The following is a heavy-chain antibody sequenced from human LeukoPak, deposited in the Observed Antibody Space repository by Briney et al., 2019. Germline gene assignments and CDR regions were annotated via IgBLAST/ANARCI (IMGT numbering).Heavy chain of an antibody. CDR2: ISSSSSYI. CDR3: ARGKGRLGAPERGSFDY. J-gene: IGHJ4*02. CDR1: GFTFSSYS. D-gene: IGHD1-26*01. V-gene: IGHV3-21*01. Sequence: KSGGSLRLSCAASGFTFSSYSMNWVRQAPGKGLEWVSSISSSSSYIYYADSVKGRFTISRGNAKNSLYLQMNSLRAEDTAVYYCARGKGRLGAPERGSFDYWGQGTLVTVSS.